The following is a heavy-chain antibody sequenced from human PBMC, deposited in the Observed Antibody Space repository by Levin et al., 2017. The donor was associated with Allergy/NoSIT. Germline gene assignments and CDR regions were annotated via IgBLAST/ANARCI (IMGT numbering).Heavy chain of an antibody. CDR3: ARGPPGAAAGTWFDP. D-gene: IGHD6-13*01. CDR2: INHSGST. CDR1: GGSFSGYY. V-gene: IGHV4-34*01. Sequence: SETLSLTCAVYGGSFSGYYWSWIRQPPGKGLEWIGEINHSGSTNYNPSLKSRVTISVDTSKNQFSLKLSSVTAADTAVYYCARGPPGAAAGTWFDPWGQGTLVTVSS. J-gene: IGHJ5*02.